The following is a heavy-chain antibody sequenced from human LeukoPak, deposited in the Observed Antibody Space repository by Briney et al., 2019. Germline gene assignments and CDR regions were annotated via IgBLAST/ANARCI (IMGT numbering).Heavy chain of an antibody. J-gene: IGHJ3*02. CDR1: GYTFTGYY. V-gene: IGHV1-2*02. D-gene: IGHD5-24*01. CDR3: ARVRDGYNDAYDI. CDR2: INPNTGGT. Sequence: ASVKVSCKASGYTFTGYYMHWVRQAPGQGLEWMGWINPNTGGTNSAQKFQGRVTMTRDTSTSTVYMGLSSLRSEDTAVYYCARVRDGYNDAYDIWGQGTMVTVSS.